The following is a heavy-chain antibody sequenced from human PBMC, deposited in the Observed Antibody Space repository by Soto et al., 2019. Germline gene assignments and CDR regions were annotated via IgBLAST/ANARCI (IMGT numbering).Heavy chain of an antibody. Sequence: SVNVSCKTSGGTFSNDIITWVRQAPGQGLEWMGRIIPLLDTTNYAQKFQGRVTITTDKSTGTAYMELRSLRSDDTAVYYCARGAPLELDWGQGTLVTVSS. CDR1: GGTFSNDI. CDR2: IIPLLDTT. D-gene: IGHD1-7*01. V-gene: IGHV1-69*08. CDR3: ARGAPLELD. J-gene: IGHJ4*02.